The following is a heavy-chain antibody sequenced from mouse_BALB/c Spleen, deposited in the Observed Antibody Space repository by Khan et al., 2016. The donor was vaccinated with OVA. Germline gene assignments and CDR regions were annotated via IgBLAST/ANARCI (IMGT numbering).Heavy chain of an antibody. CDR2: GSSLAYNF. CDR1: GFTFSDYG. CDR3: ARGGKGGFAY. J-gene: IGHJ3*01. Sequence: EVELVESGGGLVQPGGSRKLSCAASGFTFSDYGMAWVRKATGKGPEWVAFGSSLAYNFYYADTVTGRFTISRENAKNTLYLEMSSLRSEDTAMYYCARGGKGGFAYWGQGTLVTVSA. V-gene: IGHV5-15*02.